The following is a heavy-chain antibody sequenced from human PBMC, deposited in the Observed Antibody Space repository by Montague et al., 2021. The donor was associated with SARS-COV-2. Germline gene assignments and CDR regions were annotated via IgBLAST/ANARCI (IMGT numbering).Heavy chain of an antibody. CDR1: GDSINSTSHY. V-gene: IGHV4-39*01. CDR3: ARHRDYYWEGYRPFDP. J-gene: IGHJ5*02. CDR2: VYYRGST. D-gene: IGHD3-16*02. Sequence: SQTLSLTCTVSGDSINSTSHYWAWIRQPPGKGLEWIGSVYYRGSTYYSPSFKSRFKVSIATSKIKIFLRVNSVTAADTATYYCARHRDYYWEGYRPFDPWGQGTLVIVSS.